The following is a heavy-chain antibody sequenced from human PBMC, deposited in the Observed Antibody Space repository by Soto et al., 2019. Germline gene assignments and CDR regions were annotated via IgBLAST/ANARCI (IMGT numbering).Heavy chain of an antibody. V-gene: IGHV5-51*01. J-gene: IGHJ6*02. CDR1: GYSFTSYW. CDR2: IYPGDSDT. Sequence: GESLKISCKGSGYSFTSYWIGCVRQMPGKGLEWMGIIYPGDSDTRYSPSFQGQVTISADKSISTAYLQWSSLKASDTAIYYCARHGRFGAPPYYYYGMDVWGQGTTVTVSS. D-gene: IGHD3-10*01. CDR3: ARHGRFGAPPYYYYGMDV.